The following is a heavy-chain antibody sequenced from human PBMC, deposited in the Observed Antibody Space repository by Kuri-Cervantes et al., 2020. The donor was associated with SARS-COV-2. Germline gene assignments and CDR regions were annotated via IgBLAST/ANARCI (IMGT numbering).Heavy chain of an antibody. CDR2: ISSSSSYI. D-gene: IGHD3-3*01. J-gene: IGHJ4*02. Sequence: GESLKISCAASGFTFSSYSMNWVRQAPGKGLEWVSSISSSSSYIYYADSVKGRFTISRDDSKSIAYLQMNSLKTEDTAVYYCTSLDFWSGFYFDYWGQGTLVTVSS. CDR3: TSLDFWSGFYFDY. CDR1: GFTFSSYS. V-gene: IGHV3-21*03.